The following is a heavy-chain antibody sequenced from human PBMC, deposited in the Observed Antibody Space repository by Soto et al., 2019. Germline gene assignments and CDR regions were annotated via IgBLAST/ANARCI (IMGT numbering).Heavy chain of an antibody. V-gene: IGHV3-48*02. J-gene: IGHJ6*02. CDR3: ARHDRVDYYYYGLGV. Sequence: PGGSLRLSCAASGFTFRSYSMNWVRQAPGKGLEWVSYISSSNRTINYADSVKGRFIISRDNAKNSLYLQMHSLREEDTAVYYCARHDRVDYYYYGLGVWGQGTTVTVSS. D-gene: IGHD3-3*01. CDR2: ISSSNRTI. CDR1: GFTFRSYS.